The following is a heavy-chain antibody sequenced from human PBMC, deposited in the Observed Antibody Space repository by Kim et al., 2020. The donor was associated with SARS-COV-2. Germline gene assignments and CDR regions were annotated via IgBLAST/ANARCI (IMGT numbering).Heavy chain of an antibody. CDR3: ARGGEGYYEALGWFDP. V-gene: IGHV4-31*03. CDR1: GGSISSGGYF. Sequence: SETLSLTCTVSGGSISSGGYFWSWIRQHPGKGLEWIGYIYCSGSTYYNPSLKSRVTISVDTSKNQFSLKLSSVTAADTAVYYCARGGEGYYEALGWFDPWGQGTLVTVSS. J-gene: IGHJ5*02. CDR2: IYCSGST. D-gene: IGHD3-22*01.